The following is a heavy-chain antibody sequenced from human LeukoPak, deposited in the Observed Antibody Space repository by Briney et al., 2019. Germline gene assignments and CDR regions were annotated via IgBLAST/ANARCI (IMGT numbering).Heavy chain of an antibody. J-gene: IGHJ4*02. CDR1: GFTFSSDS. CDR3: ARDLRDFDY. Sequence: KSGGSLRLSCAASGFTFSSDSMNWVRQAPGKGLEWVSAISSSSSYIYYADSVKGRVTISRDNAKNSLYLQMNSLRAEDTAVYYCARDLRDFDYWGQGTLVTVSS. CDR2: ISSSSSYI. V-gene: IGHV3-21*01.